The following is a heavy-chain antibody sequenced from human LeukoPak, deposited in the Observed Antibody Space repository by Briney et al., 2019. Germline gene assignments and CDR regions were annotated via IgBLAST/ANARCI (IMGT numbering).Heavy chain of an antibody. V-gene: IGHV3-23*01. CDR1: GFTFSSNA. D-gene: IGHD3-22*01. CDR3: AKHASGYYLNWFDP. Sequence: GGYLRLFCAASGFTFSSNAMSWVRLAQGKGLEWVSAISGSGGSTYYADSVKGRFTISRDNSKNALYLQMNSLRAEDTAVYYCAKHASGYYLNWFDPWGQGTLVTVSS. CDR2: ISGSGGST. J-gene: IGHJ5*02.